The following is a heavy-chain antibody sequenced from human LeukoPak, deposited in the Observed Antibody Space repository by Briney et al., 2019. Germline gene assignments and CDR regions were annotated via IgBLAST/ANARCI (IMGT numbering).Heavy chain of an antibody. J-gene: IGHJ3*02. V-gene: IGHV3-23*01. CDR3: ARVYYYDSSGYYDAFDI. CDR1: GFTFSSYG. Sequence: GGSLRLSCAASGFTFSSYGMSWVRQAPGKGLEWVSAISGSGGSTYYADSVKGRFTISRDNSKNTLYLQMNSLSAEDTALYYCARVYYYDSSGYYDAFDIWGQGTMVTVSS. CDR2: ISGSGGST. D-gene: IGHD3-22*01.